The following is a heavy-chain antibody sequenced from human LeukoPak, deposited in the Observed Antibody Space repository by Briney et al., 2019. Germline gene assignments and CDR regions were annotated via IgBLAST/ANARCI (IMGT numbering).Heavy chain of an antibody. CDR1: GFTFSSHA. D-gene: IGHD4-23*01. CDR2: ISGSGGST. CDR3: AKDLGSVVTPPSLDY. J-gene: IGHJ4*02. V-gene: IGHV3-23*01. Sequence: GGSLRLSCAASGFTFSSHAMSWVRQAPGKGLEWVSGISGSGGSTYYADSVKGRFTISRDNSKNTLYLQMNSLRAEDTAVYYCAKDLGSVVTPPSLDYWGQGTLVTVSS.